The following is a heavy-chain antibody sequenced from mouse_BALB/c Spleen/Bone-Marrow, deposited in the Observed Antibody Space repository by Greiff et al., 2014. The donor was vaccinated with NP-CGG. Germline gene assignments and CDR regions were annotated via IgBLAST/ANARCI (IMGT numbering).Heavy chain of an antibody. V-gene: IGHV1-54*01. J-gene: IGHJ4*01. CDR3: ARAITDAMDY. D-gene: IGHD2-4*01. CDR2: INSGSGGT. CDR1: GYAFTNYL. Sequence: QVQLQQSGAELVRPGTSVKVSCKGSGYAFTNYLIEWVKQRPGQGLEWIGVINSGSGGTKYNEKFKGKATLTADKSSNTAYMQLSSLTSDDSAVYFCARAITDAMDYWGQGTSVTVSS.